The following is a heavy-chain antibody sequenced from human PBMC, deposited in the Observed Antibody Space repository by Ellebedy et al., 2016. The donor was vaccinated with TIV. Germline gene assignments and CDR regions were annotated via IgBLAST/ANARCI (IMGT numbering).Heavy chain of an antibody. CDR2: IYYTGST. V-gene: IGHV4-59*11. CDR1: GGSISSHY. D-gene: IGHD4-17*01. J-gene: IGHJ4*02. Sequence: SETLSLTXTVSGGSISSHYWSWIRQPPGRGLEWIGWIYYTGSTNHNPSLKSQVTILLDTSKNQFSLKLSSVTAADTAVYYCASSPYGDYGIGYWGQGTLVTVSS. CDR3: ASSPYGDYGIGY.